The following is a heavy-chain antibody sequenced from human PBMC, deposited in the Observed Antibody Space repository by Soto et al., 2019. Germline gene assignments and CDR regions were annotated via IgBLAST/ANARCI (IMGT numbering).Heavy chain of an antibody. V-gene: IGHV3-74*01. CDR2: INSDGSST. CDR1: GFTVSSYL. D-gene: IGHD4-17*01. CDR3: ARVNYGDYGGVYDY. J-gene: IGHJ4*02. Sequence: EVQLVASGGGLAQPGGSLRLSCAASGFTVSSYLMHWVRQAPGKGLVWVSRINSDGSSTSFADSVKGRFTISRDNAKNSLYLQMNSLRAEDTAVYYCARVNYGDYGGVYDYWGQGTLVTVSS.